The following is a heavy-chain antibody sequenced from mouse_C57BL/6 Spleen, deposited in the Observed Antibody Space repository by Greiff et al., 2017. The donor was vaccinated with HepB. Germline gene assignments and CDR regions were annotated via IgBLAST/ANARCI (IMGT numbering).Heavy chain of an antibody. Sequence: QVQLQQPGAELVKPGASVKLSCKASGYTFTSYWMQWVKQRPGQGLEWIGEIDPSDSYTNYNQKFKGKATLTVDTSSSTAYMQLSSLTSEDSAVYSCAPRAFAYWGQGTLVTVSA. CDR1: GYTFTSYW. D-gene: IGHD3-1*01. V-gene: IGHV1-50*01. CDR2: IDPSDSYT. CDR3: APRAFAY. J-gene: IGHJ3*01.